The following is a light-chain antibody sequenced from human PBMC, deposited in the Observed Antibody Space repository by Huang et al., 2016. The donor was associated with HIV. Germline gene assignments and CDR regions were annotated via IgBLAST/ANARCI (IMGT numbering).Light chain of an antibody. V-gene: IGKV1-39*01. J-gene: IGKJ1*01. CDR3: QQSYTSPPT. Sequence: DIQMTQFPSSLSASVGDRVTITCRASQNLSTYINWYRQKAGRAPKRLIHSASNLHSEVPSRFSGSGSGTTFRLTIASLDLDDLATYYCQQSYTSPPTFGQGTKVEV. CDR2: SAS. CDR1: QNLSTY.